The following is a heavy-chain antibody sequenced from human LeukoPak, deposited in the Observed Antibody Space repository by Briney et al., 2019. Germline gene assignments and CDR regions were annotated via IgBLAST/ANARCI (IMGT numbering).Heavy chain of an antibody. V-gene: IGHV1-3*01. CDR2: INAGNGNT. CDR1: GYTFTSYA. D-gene: IGHD1-26*01. J-gene: IGHJ4*02. CDR3: ARERSQWELWLM. Sequence: ASVKVSCKASGYTFTSYAMHWVRQAPGQRLEWMGWINAGNGNTKYSQKFQGRVTITRDTSASTAYMELSSLRSEDTAVYYCARERSQWELWLMWGQGTLVTVSS.